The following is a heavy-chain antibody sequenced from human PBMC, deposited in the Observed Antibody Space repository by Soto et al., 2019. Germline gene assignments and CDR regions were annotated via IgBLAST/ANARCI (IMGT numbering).Heavy chain of an antibody. D-gene: IGHD5-12*01. J-gene: IGHJ5*02. CDR2: ISNSGHSA. Sequence: LRLSFAASGFTFISYATNWVRQAPGKGLEWISVISNSGHSAYYADSVKGRFTISRDNSKNTLYLQIKSLRAEDTAAYYCAKGGPTFLNWFGPWGQGTLVTVSS. CDR1: GFTFISYA. V-gene: IGHV3-23*01. CDR3: AKGGPTFLNWFGP.